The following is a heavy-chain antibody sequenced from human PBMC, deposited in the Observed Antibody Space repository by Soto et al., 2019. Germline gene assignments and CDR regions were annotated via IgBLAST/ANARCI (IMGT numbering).Heavy chain of an antibody. J-gene: IGHJ6*03. V-gene: IGHV4-34*01. CDR2: INHSGST. D-gene: IGHD2-15*01. CDR3: ARAPTPPPLGGGYMAV. Sequence: SETLSLTCAVYGGSFSGYYWSWIRQPPGKGLEWIGEINHSGSTNYNPSLKSRVTISVDTSKNQFSLKLSSVTAADTAVYYCARAPTPPPLGGGYMAVWGKGTTVTVSS. CDR1: GGSFSGYY.